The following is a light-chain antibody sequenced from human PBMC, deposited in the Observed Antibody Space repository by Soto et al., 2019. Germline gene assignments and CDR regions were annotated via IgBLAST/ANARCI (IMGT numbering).Light chain of an antibody. CDR3: AAWDDSLNGS. V-gene: IGLV1-44*01. CDR2: SNN. J-gene: IGLJ2*01. CDR1: SSNIGSNT. Sequence: QSVLTQPPSASGTPGQRVTISCSGSSSNIGSNTVNWYQQLPGTAPKLLIYSNNQRPSGVPDRFSGSKSGTSASLAISGHQSEDEADYYCAAWDDSLNGSFGGGTKLTVL.